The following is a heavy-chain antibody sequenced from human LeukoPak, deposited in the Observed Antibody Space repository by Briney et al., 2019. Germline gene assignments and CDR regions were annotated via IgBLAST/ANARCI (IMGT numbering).Heavy chain of an antibody. J-gene: IGHJ4*02. Sequence: SETLSLTCTVSGGSISSSSYYWGWIRQPPGKELEWIGSIYYSGSTYYGPSLKSRATISVDTSKNHFSLKLSSVTAADTAVYYCARRATNWGSFDYWGQGNPVTVSS. CDR2: IYYSGST. CDR3: ARRATNWGSFDY. CDR1: GGSISSSSYY. V-gene: IGHV4-39*02. D-gene: IGHD7-27*01.